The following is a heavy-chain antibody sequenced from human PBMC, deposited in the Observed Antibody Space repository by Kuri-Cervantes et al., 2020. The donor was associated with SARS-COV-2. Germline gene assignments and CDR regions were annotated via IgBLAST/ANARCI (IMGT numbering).Heavy chain of an antibody. J-gene: IGHJ4*02. CDR1: GFTFSTYD. D-gene: IGHD3-22*01. V-gene: IGHV3-21*01. Sequence: ESLKISCEASGFTFSTYDMNWVRQAPGKGLEWVSSISASGTYIYYADSVKGRFTISRDNAQNSLYLQMNSLRAEDTAVYYCATNSYYYDSSAYYYSWGQGTLVTVSS. CDR2: ISASGTYI. CDR3: ATNSYYYDSSAYYYS.